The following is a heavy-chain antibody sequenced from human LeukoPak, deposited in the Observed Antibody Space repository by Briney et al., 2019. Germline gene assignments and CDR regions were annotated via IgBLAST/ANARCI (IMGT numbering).Heavy chain of an antibody. J-gene: IGHJ4*02. Sequence: SETLSLTCTVSGGSMNNYYWNWIRQPAGKGLEWIGHIYSSGSTNYNPSLKSRVTMSIDTSKNQFFLKLSSVTAADTAVYSCARRTDYWGQGTLVTVSS. D-gene: IGHD1-14*01. CDR1: GGSMNNYY. CDR2: IYSSGST. CDR3: ARRTDY. V-gene: IGHV4-4*07.